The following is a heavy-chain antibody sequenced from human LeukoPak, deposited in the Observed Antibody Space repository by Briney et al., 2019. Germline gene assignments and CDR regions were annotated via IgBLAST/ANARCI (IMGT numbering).Heavy chain of an antibody. Sequence: SVKVSCKASGYTFTSYYMHWVRQLPGQGLEWMGIINPSGGNTSYAQKFEGRVTMTRDTSTSTVYMELSSLRSEDTAVYYCAVLGYCSGGSCYPHDVFDYWGQGTLVTVSS. CDR3: AVLGYCSGGSCYPHDVFDY. J-gene: IGHJ4*02. D-gene: IGHD2-15*01. CDR1: GYTFTSYY. CDR2: INPSGGNT. V-gene: IGHV1-46*01.